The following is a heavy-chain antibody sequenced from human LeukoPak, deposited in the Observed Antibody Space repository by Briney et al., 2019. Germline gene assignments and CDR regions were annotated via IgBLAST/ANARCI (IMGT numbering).Heavy chain of an antibody. V-gene: IGHV3-21*01. J-gene: IGHJ4*02. D-gene: IGHD1-7*01. Sequence: GGSLRLSCAASGFTFSSYGISWVRQAPGKGLEWVSGVSGTGSNTYYLDSVKGRFTISRDNAKNSLYLQMNSLRAEDTAVYYCARAHNWKYGSFDFWGQGTLVTVSS. CDR3: ARAHNWKYGSFDF. CDR2: VSGTGSNT. CDR1: GFTFSSYG.